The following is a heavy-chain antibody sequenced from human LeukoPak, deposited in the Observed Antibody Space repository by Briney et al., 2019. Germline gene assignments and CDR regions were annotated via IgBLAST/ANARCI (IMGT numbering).Heavy chain of an antibody. V-gene: IGHV3-64*01. Sequence: GGSLRLSCAASGFTFSSYAMHWVRQAPGKGLEYVSAISSNGGSTYYANSVKGRFTISRDNSKNTLYLQMGSLRAEDMAVYYCARSRWSVSGSYENPFDYWGLGTLVTVSS. CDR1: GFTFSSYA. CDR3: ARSRWSVSGSYENPFDY. D-gene: IGHD1-26*01. CDR2: ISSNGGST. J-gene: IGHJ4*02.